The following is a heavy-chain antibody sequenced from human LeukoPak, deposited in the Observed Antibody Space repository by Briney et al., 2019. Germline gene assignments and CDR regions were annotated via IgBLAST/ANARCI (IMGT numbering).Heavy chain of an antibody. J-gene: IGHJ6*04. CDR2: IIPIFGTT. CDR1: GGTFSSYA. Sequence: SVKVSCKASGGTFSSYAISWVRQAPRQGLEWMGAIIPIFGTTNYAQTFQGRDTITADESTSTAYMELSSLRSEDTAVYYCARGRMRCSGGSCTPDGDYYYYYGMDVWGEGTTVTVSS. V-gene: IGHV1-69*13. CDR3: ARGRMRCSGGSCTPDGDYYYYYGMDV. D-gene: IGHD2-15*01.